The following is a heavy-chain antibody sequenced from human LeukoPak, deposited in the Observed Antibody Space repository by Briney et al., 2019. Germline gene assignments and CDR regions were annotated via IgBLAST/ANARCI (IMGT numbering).Heavy chain of an antibody. J-gene: IGHJ4*02. D-gene: IGHD4-17*01. CDR1: GFTFSSYA. CDR2: ISGSGGST. CDR3: AKEAPDYGDYPYYFDY. Sequence: GGSLRLSCAASGFTFSSYAMSWVRQAPGKGLEWVSAISGSGGSTYYADSVKGRFTISRDNSKNTLYLQMNSLRAEDTAVYYCAKEAPDYGDYPYYFDYWGQGTLVTVSS. V-gene: IGHV3-23*01.